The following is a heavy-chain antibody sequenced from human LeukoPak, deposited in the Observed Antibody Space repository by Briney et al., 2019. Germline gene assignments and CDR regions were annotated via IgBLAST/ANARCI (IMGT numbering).Heavy chain of an antibody. CDR2: IIPIFGTA. V-gene: IGHV1-69*06. CDR1: GGTFSSYA. CDR3: ARGWRGFIAAAIRGPFDP. J-gene: IGHJ5*02. Sequence: SVKVSCKASGGTFSSYAISWVRQAPGQGLEWMGGIIPIFGTANYAQKFQGRVTITADKSTSTGYMELSSLRSEDTAVYYCARGWRGFIAAAIRGPFDPWGQGTLVTVSS. D-gene: IGHD6-13*01.